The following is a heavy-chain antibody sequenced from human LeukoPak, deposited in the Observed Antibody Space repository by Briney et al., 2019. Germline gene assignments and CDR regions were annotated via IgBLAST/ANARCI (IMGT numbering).Heavy chain of an antibody. Sequence: PSETLSLTCTVSGYSISSGYYWGWIRQPPGKGLEWIGSIYHSGSTYYNPSLKSRVTISVDTSKNQFSLKLSSVTAADTAVYYCASSSGWFGGEYFQHWGQGTLVTVSS. CDR1: GYSISSGYY. V-gene: IGHV4-38-2*02. D-gene: IGHD6-19*01. CDR3: ASSSGWFGGEYFQH. J-gene: IGHJ1*01. CDR2: IYHSGST.